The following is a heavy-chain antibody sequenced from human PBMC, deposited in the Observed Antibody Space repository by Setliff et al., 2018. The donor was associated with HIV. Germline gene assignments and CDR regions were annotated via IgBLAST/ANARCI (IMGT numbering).Heavy chain of an antibody. J-gene: IGHJ4*02. CDR3: ARGIAAAGGYFDY. D-gene: IGHD6-13*01. V-gene: IGHV4-31*03. Sequence: SETLSLTCTVSGGSISSGGYYWNWIRQHPGKGLEWIGYIYYSGNTYYNPSLKSRITISLDTSKNQFSLRLSSVTAADTAVYYCARGIAAAGGYFDYWGPGTLVTVSS. CDR2: IYYSGNT. CDR1: GGSISSGGYY.